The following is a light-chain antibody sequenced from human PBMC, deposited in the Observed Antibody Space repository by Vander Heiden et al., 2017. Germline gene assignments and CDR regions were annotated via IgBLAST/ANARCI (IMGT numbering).Light chain of an antibody. CDR3: AAWDDSLNKV. J-gene: IGLJ2*01. Sequence: QSVLTQQPSASGTPGQRVTISCSGSSSNIGSNTVNWYQQLPGTAPKLLIYSNNQRPSGVPDRFSGSKSGTSASLAISGLQSEDEADYYCAAWDDSLNKVFGGGTKLTVL. CDR2: SNN. V-gene: IGLV1-44*01. CDR1: SSNIGSNT.